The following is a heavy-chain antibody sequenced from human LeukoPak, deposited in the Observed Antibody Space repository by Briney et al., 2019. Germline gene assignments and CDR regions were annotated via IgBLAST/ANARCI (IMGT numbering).Heavy chain of an antibody. V-gene: IGHV3-23*01. Sequence: GGSLRLSCAASGFTFSSYAMSWVRQAPGKGLEWVSVMSGSGGNTYYADSVKGRFTISRDNSKNTLYLQMNSLRAEDTAIYYCAKAPFYFDYWGQGTLVTVSS. CDR3: AKAPFYFDY. J-gene: IGHJ4*02. CDR1: GFTFSSYA. CDR2: MSGSGGNT. D-gene: IGHD3-16*01.